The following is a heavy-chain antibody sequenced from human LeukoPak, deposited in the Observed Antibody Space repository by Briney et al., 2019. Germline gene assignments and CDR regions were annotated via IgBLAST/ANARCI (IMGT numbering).Heavy chain of an antibody. D-gene: IGHD1-26*01. V-gene: IGHV4-59*12. CDR2: IHNSVT. J-gene: IGHJ4*02. Sequence: SETLSLTCTVSGGSISTYYWTWIRQPPGTGLEWIGYIHNSVTNSKPSLKSRVTISVDTSKNQSSLKLSSVTAADTAIYYCSRESGAFCPFGYWGQGTLVIVPP. CDR3: SRESGAFCPFGY. CDR1: GGSISTYY.